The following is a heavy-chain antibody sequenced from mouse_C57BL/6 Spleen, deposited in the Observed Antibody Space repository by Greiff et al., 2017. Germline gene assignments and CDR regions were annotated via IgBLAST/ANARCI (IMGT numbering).Heavy chain of an antibody. Sequence: EVMLVESGGGLVQSGRSLRLSCATSGFTFSDFYMEWVRQAPGKGLEWIAASRNKANDYTTEYSASVKGRFIVSRDTSQSILYLQMNALRAEDTAIYYCARDNWGFDYWGQGTTLTVSS. CDR1: GFTFSDFY. CDR3: ARDNWGFDY. J-gene: IGHJ2*01. V-gene: IGHV7-1*01. D-gene: IGHD4-1*01. CDR2: SRNKANDYTT.